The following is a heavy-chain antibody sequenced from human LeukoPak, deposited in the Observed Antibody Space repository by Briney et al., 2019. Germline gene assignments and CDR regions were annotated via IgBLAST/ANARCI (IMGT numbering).Heavy chain of an antibody. CDR2: IYYSGST. V-gene: IGHV4-59*08. CDR3: ARQRLAYCGGDCYSILGLSPHSDP. J-gene: IGHJ5*02. D-gene: IGHD2-21*02. Sequence: SETLSLTCTVYGGSISSYYWSWIRQPPGKGLEWIGYIYYSGSTNYNPSLKSRVTISVDTSKNQFSLKLSSVTAADTAVYYCARQRLAYCGGDCYSILGLSPHSDPWGQGTLVTVSS. CDR1: GGSISSYY.